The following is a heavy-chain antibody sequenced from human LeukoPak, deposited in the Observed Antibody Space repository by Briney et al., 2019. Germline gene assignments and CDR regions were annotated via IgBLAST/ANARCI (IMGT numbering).Heavy chain of an antibody. CDR2: ISSTGGTA. Sequence: PGGSLRLSCAASGFTFSSYAMSWVRQAPGKGLEWVSAISSTGGTAYYADSVKGRSTISRDNYKNTLYLQMNSLRAEDTAIYYCAKNGDRGAYCSGGSCYPYYYYNMDVWGKGTTVTISS. J-gene: IGHJ6*03. D-gene: IGHD2-15*01. V-gene: IGHV3-23*01. CDR3: AKNGDRGAYCSGGSCYPYYYYNMDV. CDR1: GFTFSSYA.